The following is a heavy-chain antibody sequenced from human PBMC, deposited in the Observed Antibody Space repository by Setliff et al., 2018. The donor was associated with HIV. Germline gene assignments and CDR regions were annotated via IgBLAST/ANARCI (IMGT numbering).Heavy chain of an antibody. D-gene: IGHD3-22*01. V-gene: IGHV4-30-4*01. Sequence: SETLSLTCAVSGASFVGDNHWSWIRQTPERGLEWIAYFMYTDIHYVNYFNYRNPSLASRLSISVDKSKNQFSLKLSSVTAADAAGYYCASRVYYYDSSGYLREEGFDPWGQGTLVTVSS. CDR3: ASRVYYYDSSGYLREEGFDP. CDR1: GASFVGDNH. CDR2: FMYTDIHYVNYFN. J-gene: IGHJ5*02.